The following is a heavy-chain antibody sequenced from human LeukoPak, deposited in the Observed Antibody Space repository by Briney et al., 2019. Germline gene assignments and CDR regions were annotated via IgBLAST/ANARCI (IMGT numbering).Heavy chain of an antibody. CDR3: ASIIAARHAFDI. CDR2: ISSSSSTI. J-gene: IGHJ3*02. CDR1: GFTFSSYS. D-gene: IGHD6-6*01. Sequence: PGGSLRLSCAASGFTFSSYSMNWVRQAPGKGLEWVSYISSSSSTIYYADSVKGRFTISRDNAKNSLYLQMNSLRAEDTAVYYCASIIAARHAFDIWGQGTMVTVSS. V-gene: IGHV3-48*01.